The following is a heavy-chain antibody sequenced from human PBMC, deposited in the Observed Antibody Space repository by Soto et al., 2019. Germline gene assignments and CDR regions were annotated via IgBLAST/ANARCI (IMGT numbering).Heavy chain of an antibody. V-gene: IGHV3-73*01. CDR3: TRPAIVGATRYWFDP. CDR1: GFTFSGSA. CDR2: IRSNANSYAT. J-gene: IGHJ5*02. D-gene: IGHD1-26*01. Sequence: GGSLRLSCAASGFTFSGSAMHWVRQASGKGLEWVGRIRSNANSYATAYAASVKGRFTISRDDSKNTAYLQMNSLKTEDTAVYYCTRPAIVGATRYWFDPWGQGTLVTVSS.